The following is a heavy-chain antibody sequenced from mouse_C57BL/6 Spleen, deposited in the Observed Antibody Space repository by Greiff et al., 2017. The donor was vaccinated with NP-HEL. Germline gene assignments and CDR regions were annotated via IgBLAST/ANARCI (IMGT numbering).Heavy chain of an antibody. V-gene: IGHV1-26*01. CDR3: ARDSNNWYFDV. J-gene: IGHJ1*03. CDR2: INPNNGGT. D-gene: IGHD2-5*01. Sequence: VQLQQSGPELVKPGASVKISCKASGYTFTDYYMNWVKQSHGKSLEWIGDINPNNGGTSYNQKFKGKATLTVDKSSSTAYMELRSLTSEDSAVYYGARDSNNWYFDVWGTGTTVTVSS. CDR1: GYTFTDYY.